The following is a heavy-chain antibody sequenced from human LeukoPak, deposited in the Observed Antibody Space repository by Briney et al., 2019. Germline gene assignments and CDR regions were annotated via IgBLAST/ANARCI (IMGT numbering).Heavy chain of an antibody. Sequence: SQTLSLTCAISGDSVSSNSAAWNWIRQSPSGGLEWLGRAYFGSKSYTDYAVSVKSRITINPDTSKNQFSLQLNSVTPEDTAVYFCARSRRPSAGTTSWFDPWGPGTLVTVSS. V-gene: IGHV6-1*01. CDR3: ARSRRPSAGTTSWFDP. D-gene: IGHD6-13*01. J-gene: IGHJ5*02. CDR1: GDSVSSNSAA. CDR2: AYFGSKSYT.